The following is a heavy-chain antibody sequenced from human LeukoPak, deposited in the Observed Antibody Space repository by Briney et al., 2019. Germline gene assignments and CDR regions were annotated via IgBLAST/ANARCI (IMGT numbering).Heavy chain of an antibody. Sequence: PGGSLRLSCAASGFTFSDYYMSWIRQAPGKGLEWVSYISSSGSTIYYADSVKGRFTISRDNAKNSLYLQMNSLRAEDTAVYYCAREERIVRAAFDYWGQGTLVTVSS. J-gene: IGHJ4*02. CDR2: ISSSGSTI. D-gene: IGHD1-26*01. V-gene: IGHV3-11*01. CDR3: AREERIVRAAFDY. CDR1: GFTFSDYY.